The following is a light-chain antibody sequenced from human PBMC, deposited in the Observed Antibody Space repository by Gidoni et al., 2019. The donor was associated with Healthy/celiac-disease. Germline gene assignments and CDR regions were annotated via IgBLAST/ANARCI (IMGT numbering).Light chain of an antibody. J-gene: IGLJ2*01. Sequence: SYELTQPRAVSVSPGQTASITCAGDKLGDNYACWYQQKPGQSPVLVIYPDSKRPSGIPERFSGSNSGNTVTLTISGTQAMDEADYYCQAWDSSTVVFGGGTKLTVL. CDR3: QAWDSSTVV. CDR2: PDS. V-gene: IGLV3-1*01. CDR1: KLGDNY.